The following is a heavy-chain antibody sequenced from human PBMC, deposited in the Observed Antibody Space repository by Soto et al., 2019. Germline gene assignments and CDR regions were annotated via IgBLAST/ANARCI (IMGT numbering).Heavy chain of an antibody. CDR1: GFTFSSYS. D-gene: IGHD2-15*01. V-gene: IGHV3-21*01. CDR3: AREILGYCSGGSCYGWFDP. CDR2: ISSSSSYI. J-gene: IGHJ5*02. Sequence: GGSLRLSCAASGFTFSSYSMNWVRQAPGKGLEWVSSISSSSSYIYYADSVKGRFTISRDNAKNSLYLQMNSLRAEDTAVYYCAREILGYCSGGSCYGWFDPWGQGTLVTVSS.